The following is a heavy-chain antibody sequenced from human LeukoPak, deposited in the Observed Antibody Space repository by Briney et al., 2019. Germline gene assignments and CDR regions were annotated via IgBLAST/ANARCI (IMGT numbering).Heavy chain of an antibody. D-gene: IGHD5-24*01. CDR2: ISYDGSNK. CDR1: GFTFSSYA. CDR3: ARAKGDGYTIQDYFDY. Sequence: GGSLRLSCAASGFTFSSYAMHWVRQAPGKGLEWVAVISYDGSNKYYADSVKGRFTISRDNSKNTLYLQMNSLRAEDTAVYYCARAKGDGYTIQDYFDYWGQGTLVTVSS. V-gene: IGHV3-30-3*01. J-gene: IGHJ4*02.